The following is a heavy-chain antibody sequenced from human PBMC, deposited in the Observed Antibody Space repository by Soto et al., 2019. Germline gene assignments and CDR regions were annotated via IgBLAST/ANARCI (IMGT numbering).Heavy chain of an antibody. J-gene: IGHJ4*02. CDR1: GGSFSGYY. Sequence: QVQLQQWGAGLLKPSETLSLTCAVYGGSFSGYYWSWIRQPPGKGLEWIGEINHSGSTNYNPSLKSRVTRSVDTSKHQFSLKLSSVTAADTAVYYCARTYSSSWSPFEYWGQGTLVTVSS. V-gene: IGHV4-34*01. D-gene: IGHD6-13*01. CDR3: ARTYSSSWSPFEY. CDR2: INHSGST.